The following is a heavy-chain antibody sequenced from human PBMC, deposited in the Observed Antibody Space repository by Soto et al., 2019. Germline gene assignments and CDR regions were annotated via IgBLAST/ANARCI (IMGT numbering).Heavy chain of an antibody. D-gene: IGHD3-9*01. J-gene: IGHJ4*02. Sequence: QVQLVQSGAEVKKPGASVKVSCTTSGYTFTLFGITWVRQAPGQGLEWMGWISPYNGDTKYAEKLEGRVTLTTDTTTDTAYRERTSLTSDDTAEYYCARGGQGRYFDYWGQGNLVTVS. V-gene: IGHV1-18*01. CDR1: GYTFTLFG. CDR3: ARGGQGRYFDY. CDR2: ISPYNGDT.